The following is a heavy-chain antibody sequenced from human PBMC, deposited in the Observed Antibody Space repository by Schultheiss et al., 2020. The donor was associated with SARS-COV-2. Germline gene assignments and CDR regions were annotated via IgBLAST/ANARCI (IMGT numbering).Heavy chain of an antibody. CDR2: IYYSGST. V-gene: IGHV4-31*03. CDR1: GGSISSGGYY. CDR3: ARNRQLARRGYSYGFDY. Sequence: SETLSLTCTVSGGSISSGGYYWSWIRQHPGKGLEWIGYIYYSGSTYYNPSLKSRVTISVDTSKNQFSLKLSSVTAADTAVYYCARNRQLARRGYSYGFDYWGQGTLVTVSS. D-gene: IGHD5-18*01. J-gene: IGHJ4*02.